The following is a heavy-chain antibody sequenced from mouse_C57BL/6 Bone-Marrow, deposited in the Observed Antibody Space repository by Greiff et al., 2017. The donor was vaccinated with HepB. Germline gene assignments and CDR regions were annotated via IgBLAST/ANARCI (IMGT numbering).Heavy chain of an antibody. Sequence: QVQLQQSGPELVRPGASVKMSCKAPGYTFTSYWMQWVRQRPGQGLEWIGEIFPRSGGTYYNEKFKGKATLTVDTSSSTAYMQLSSLTSEDSAVYFCARDGAKYCNWTYYAMDYWGQGTSVTVSS. CDR1: GYTFTSYW. CDR3: ARDGAKYCNWTYYAMDY. CDR2: IFPRSGGT. D-gene: IGHD2-1*01. J-gene: IGHJ4*01. V-gene: IGHV1-56*01.